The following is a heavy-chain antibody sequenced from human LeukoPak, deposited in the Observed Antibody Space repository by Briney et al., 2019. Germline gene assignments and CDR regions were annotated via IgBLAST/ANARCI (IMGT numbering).Heavy chain of an antibody. CDR1: GFTVSSNY. CDR3: ASTPIGYCSGSSCNLDY. D-gene: IGHD2-15*01. Sequence: PGGSLRLSCAASGFTVSSNYMSWVRQAPGKGLEWVSVIYSGGSTYYADSVKGRFTISRDNSKNTLYLQMNSLRAEDTALYYCASTPIGYCSGSSCNLDYWGQGTLVIVSS. V-gene: IGHV3-53*01. CDR2: IYSGGST. J-gene: IGHJ4*02.